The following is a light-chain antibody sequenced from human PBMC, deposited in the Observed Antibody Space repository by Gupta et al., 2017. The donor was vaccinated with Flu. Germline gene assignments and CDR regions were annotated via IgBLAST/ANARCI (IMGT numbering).Light chain of an antibody. CDR3: YSYAGSYTSWV. Sequence: QPALTQPRSVSGSPGQSVTISCTGTSSDVGGYNSVSWYQQHPGKAPKVIIYDVSKRPSGVPDRFSGSNSGNTASLTISGLQAEDEADYYCYSYAGSYTSWVFGGGTKLTVL. CDR2: DVS. V-gene: IGLV2-11*01. CDR1: SSDVGGYNS. J-gene: IGLJ3*02.